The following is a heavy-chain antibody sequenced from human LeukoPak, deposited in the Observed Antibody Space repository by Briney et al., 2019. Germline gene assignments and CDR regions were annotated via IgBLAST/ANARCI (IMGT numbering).Heavy chain of an antibody. D-gene: IGHD5-18*01. Sequence: SETLSLTCAVYGGSFSGYYWSWIRQHPGKGLEWIGYIYYGGSTYYNPSLKSRVTISVDTSKNQFSLKLSSVTAADTAVYYCASGYSYGSDYWGQGTLVTVSS. CDR3: ASGYSYGSDY. CDR2: IYYGGST. V-gene: IGHV4-31*11. J-gene: IGHJ4*02. CDR1: GGSFSGYY.